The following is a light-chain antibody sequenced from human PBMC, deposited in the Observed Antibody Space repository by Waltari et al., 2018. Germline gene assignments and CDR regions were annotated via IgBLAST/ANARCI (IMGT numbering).Light chain of an antibody. CDR3: QAWDNSTVV. Sequence: SYELTQPPSVSVSPGQTASIPCSGDKLGDTYASWYQQKPGQSPVLVIYQDDKRPSGIPERFSGPNSGDTATLTIGGTQATDEADYFCQAWDNSTVVFGGGTKLTVL. CDR2: QDD. J-gene: IGLJ2*01. CDR1: KLGDTY. V-gene: IGLV3-1*01.